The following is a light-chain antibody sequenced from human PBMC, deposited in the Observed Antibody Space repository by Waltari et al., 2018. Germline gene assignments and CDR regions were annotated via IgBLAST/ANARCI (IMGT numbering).Light chain of an antibody. Sequence: QSVLTQPPSASGTPGQRVTISCSGRSSNIGSNTVNWYQHLPGTAPKLLLYSNNQRPSGVPDRFAGSKSGTSASLAISGLQSEDAADYYCAAWDDSLNAWLFGGGTKLTVL. V-gene: IGLV1-44*01. CDR1: SSNIGSNT. J-gene: IGLJ3*02. CDR2: SNN. CDR3: AAWDDSLNAWL.